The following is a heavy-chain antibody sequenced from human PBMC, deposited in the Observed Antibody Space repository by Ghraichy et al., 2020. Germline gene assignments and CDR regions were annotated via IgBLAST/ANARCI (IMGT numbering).Heavy chain of an antibody. V-gene: IGHV4-59*01. D-gene: IGHD4-11*01. CDR3: ARDHITVTQRRSYYYGMDV. CDR2: IYYSGST. J-gene: IGHJ6*02. CDR1: GGSISRYY. Sequence: SETLALTCTVSGGSISRYYWSWIRQPPGKGLEWIGYIYYSGSTNYNPSLKSRVTISVDTSKNQFSLKLSSVTAADTAVYYCARDHITVTQRRSYYYGMDVWGQGPPFTVSS.